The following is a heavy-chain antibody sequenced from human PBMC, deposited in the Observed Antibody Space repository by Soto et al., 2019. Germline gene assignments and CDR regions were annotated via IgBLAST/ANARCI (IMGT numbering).Heavy chain of an antibody. Sequence: QVRLVQSGAEMKKPGSSVQVSCKTTGGPFSSYAVNWVRQAPGQGLEWMGGIIPKIGVAQYAQRSQGRVTITADVSTSTTYMEINSLTSEDTAVYYCVRGGGQLWNLIDNWGQGTLVTVSP. CDR1: GGPFSSYA. CDR2: IIPKIGVA. CDR3: VRGGGQLWNLIDN. D-gene: IGHD7-27*01. J-gene: IGHJ4*02. V-gene: IGHV1-69*01.